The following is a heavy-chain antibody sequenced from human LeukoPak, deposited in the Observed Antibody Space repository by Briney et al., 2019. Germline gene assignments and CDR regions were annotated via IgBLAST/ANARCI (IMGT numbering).Heavy chain of an antibody. D-gene: IGHD3-3*01. CDR3: ARRQSYDFWSGRKYWFDP. CDR1: GGSISSSSYY. CDR2: IYYSGST. J-gene: IGHJ5*02. V-gene: IGHV4-39*01. Sequence: SETLSLTCTVSGGSISSSSYYWGWIRQPPGKGLEWIGSIYYSGSTYYNPSLKSRVTISVDTSTNQFSLKLSSVTAADTAVYYCARRQSYDFWSGRKYWFDPWGQGTLVTVSS.